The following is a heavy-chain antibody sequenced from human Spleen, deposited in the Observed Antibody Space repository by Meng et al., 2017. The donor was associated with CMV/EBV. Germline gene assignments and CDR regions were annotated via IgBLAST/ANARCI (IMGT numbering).Heavy chain of an antibody. D-gene: IGHD3-10*01. CDR3: ARHIRWFGELAMAFDI. CDR1: GYSFTSYW. CDR2: IYPGDSDT. V-gene: IGHV5-51*01. J-gene: IGHJ3*02. Sequence: GESLKISCKGSGYSFTSYWIGWVRQMPGKGLEWMGIIYPGDSDTRYSPSFQGQVTISADKSITTAYLQWSSLKASDTAMYYCARHIRWFGELAMAFDIWGQGTMVTVSS.